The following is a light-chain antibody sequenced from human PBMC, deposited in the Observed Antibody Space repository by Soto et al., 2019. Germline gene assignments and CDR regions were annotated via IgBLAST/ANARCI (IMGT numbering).Light chain of an antibody. CDR1: QSLLHSNGYNY. CDR3: MQALQTPYT. CDR2: LGS. Sequence: DIVMTQSPLSLPVTPGEPASISCRSSQSLLHSNGYNYLGWYLQKPGQSPQLLIYLGSNRASGVPDRFSGSGSCTDFTLKISRVEAEDVGVYYCMQALQTPYTFGQGTKLEIK. J-gene: IGKJ2*01. V-gene: IGKV2-28*01.